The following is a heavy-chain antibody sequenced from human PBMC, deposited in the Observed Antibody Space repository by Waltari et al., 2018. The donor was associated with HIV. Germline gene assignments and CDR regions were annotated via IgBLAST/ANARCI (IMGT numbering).Heavy chain of an antibody. Sequence: ESGGGWVQPGGSLTLTCEASGFTFTFYWLSWVRQAPGKGLEWVANINQAGTERHYVDSVRGRFTISRDNDKTSVFLQMNSLTVEDTAVYYCATTHGSGDYDNDFDYWGQGTLV. D-gene: IGHD3-10*01. CDR2: INQAGTER. CDR1: GFTFTFYW. V-gene: IGHV3-7*01. CDR3: ATTHGSGDYDNDFDY. J-gene: IGHJ4*02.